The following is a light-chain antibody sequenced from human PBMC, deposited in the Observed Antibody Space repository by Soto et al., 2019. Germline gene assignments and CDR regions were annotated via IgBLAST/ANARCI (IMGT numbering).Light chain of an antibody. V-gene: IGLV2-23*01. CDR1: SSDVGSYNL. CDR2: EGS. CDR3: CSYAGSSTFYV. Sequence: QCALTQPASVSGSPGQSISISCPGTSSDVGSYNLVSWYQQHPGKAPKLMIYEGSKRPSGVSNRFSGSKSGNTASLTISGLQAEDEADYYCCSYAGSSTFYVFGTGTKVTVL. J-gene: IGLJ1*01.